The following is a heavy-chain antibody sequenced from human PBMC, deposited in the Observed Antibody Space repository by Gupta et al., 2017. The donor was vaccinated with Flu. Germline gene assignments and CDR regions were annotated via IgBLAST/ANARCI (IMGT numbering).Heavy chain of an antibody. Sequence: QVQLVQSGAEVKKPGASVKVSCKASGYTFTSYDINWVRQATGQGLEWMGWMNPNSGNTGYAQKFQGRVTMTRNTSISTAYMELSSLRSEDTAVYYCARAEYSSSWYWGWYYYGMDVWGQGTTVTVSS. CDR3: ARAEYSSSWYWGWYYYGMDV. V-gene: IGHV1-8*01. CDR1: GYTFTSYD. D-gene: IGHD6-13*01. J-gene: IGHJ6*02. CDR2: MNPNSGNT.